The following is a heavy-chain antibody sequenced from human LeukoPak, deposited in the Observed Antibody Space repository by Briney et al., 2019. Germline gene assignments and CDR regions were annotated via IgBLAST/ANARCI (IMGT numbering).Heavy chain of an antibody. CDR1: GFNLRDYW. J-gene: IGHJ5*02. D-gene: IGHD4-11*01. CDR3: VRDPSNSGNWFDL. CDR2: LGTDGTYT. Sequence: PGGSLRLSCAASGFNLRDYWMHWVRPAPGKGLVWVSRLGTDGTYTNYAGSVKGRFTISRDNAKNTLYLQMDSLRAEDTAFYYCVRDPSNSGNWFDLWGQGTLVTVSS. V-gene: IGHV3-74*01.